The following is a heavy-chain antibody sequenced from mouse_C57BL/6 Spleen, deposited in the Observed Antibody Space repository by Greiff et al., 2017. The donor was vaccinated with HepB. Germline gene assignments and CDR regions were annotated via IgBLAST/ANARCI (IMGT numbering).Heavy chain of an antibody. Sequence: EVQVVESGAELVRPGASVKLSCTASGFNIKDDYMHWVKQRPEQGLEWIGWIDPENGDTEYASKFQGKATITADTSSNTAYLQLSSLTSEDTAVYYCTTGYDWYFDVWGTGTTVTVSS. D-gene: IGHD2-2*01. CDR3: TTGYDWYFDV. CDR1: GFNIKDDY. V-gene: IGHV14-4*01. CDR2: IDPENGDT. J-gene: IGHJ1*03.